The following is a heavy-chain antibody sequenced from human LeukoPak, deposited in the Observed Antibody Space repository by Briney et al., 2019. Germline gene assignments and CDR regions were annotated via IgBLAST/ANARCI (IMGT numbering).Heavy chain of an antibody. J-gene: IGHJ4*02. V-gene: IGHV3-66*02. CDR3: ARDRYSYGYALDC. CDR2: IYSGGST. Sequence: GGSLRLSCTASGFTVSNNYMSWVRQAPGKGLEWVSVIYSGGSTYYADSVKGRFIISRDNSKNTLNLQMNSLRVEDSAVYYCARDRYSYGYALDCWGQGTLVTVSS. D-gene: IGHD5-18*01. CDR1: GFTVSNNY.